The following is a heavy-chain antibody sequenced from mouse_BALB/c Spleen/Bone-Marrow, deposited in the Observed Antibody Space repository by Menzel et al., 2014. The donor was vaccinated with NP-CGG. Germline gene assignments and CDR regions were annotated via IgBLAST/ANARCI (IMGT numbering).Heavy chain of an antibody. CDR1: GFTFSSFG. CDR2: ISSGSSTI. J-gene: IGHJ2*01. V-gene: IGHV5-17*02. D-gene: IGHD1-3*01. CDR3: AREGKWEAFNY. Sequence: DVQLVESGGGLVQPGGSRKTSRAAPGFTFSSFGMHWVRQAPERGLAWVAYISSGSSTIFYADTVKGRFTISRDNPKNTMFLQMTSLRSEDTAMYYCAREGKWEAFNYWGQGSTLTVSS.